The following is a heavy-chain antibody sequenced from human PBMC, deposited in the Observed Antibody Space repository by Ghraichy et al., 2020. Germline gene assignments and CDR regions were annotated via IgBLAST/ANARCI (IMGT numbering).Heavy chain of an antibody. V-gene: IGHV4-39*01. CDR3: ARHPVVSGGWYFAFDY. Sequence: SETLSLTCTVSGGSISSSSYYWGWIRQPPGKGLEWIGSIYYSGSTYYNPSLKSRVTISVDTSKNQFSLKLSSVTAADTAVYYCARHPVVSGGWYFAFDYWGQGTLVTVSS. CDR2: IYYSGST. J-gene: IGHJ4*02. D-gene: IGHD6-19*01. CDR1: GGSISSSSYY.